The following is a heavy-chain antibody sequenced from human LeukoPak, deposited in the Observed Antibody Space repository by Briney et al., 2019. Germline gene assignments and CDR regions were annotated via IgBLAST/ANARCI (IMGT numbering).Heavy chain of an antibody. CDR2: IYYSGST. V-gene: IGHV4-59*11. D-gene: IGHD6-13*01. CDR3: ARADSSSWYVGYYFDY. CDR1: GGSISSHY. Sequence: SETLSLTCTVSGGSISSHYWSWIRQPPGKGLGWIGYIYYSGSTNYNPSLKSRVTISVDTSKNQFSLKLSSVTAADTAVYYCARADSSSWYVGYYFDYWGQGTLVTVSS. J-gene: IGHJ4*02.